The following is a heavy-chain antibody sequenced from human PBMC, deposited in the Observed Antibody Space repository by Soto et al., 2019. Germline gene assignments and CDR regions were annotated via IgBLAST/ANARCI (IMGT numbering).Heavy chain of an antibody. Sequence: SVKVSCKASGGTFSSYAISWVRQAPGQGLEWMGGIIPIFGTANYAQKFQGRVTITADESTSTAYMELSSLRSEDTAVYYCAREGDIVVVVAAPAFDYYYGMDVWGQGTTVTV. CDR1: GGTFSSYA. CDR2: IIPIFGTA. J-gene: IGHJ6*02. V-gene: IGHV1-69*13. CDR3: AREGDIVVVVAAPAFDYYYGMDV. D-gene: IGHD2-15*01.